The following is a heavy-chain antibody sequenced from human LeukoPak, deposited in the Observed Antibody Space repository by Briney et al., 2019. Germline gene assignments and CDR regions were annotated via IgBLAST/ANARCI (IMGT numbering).Heavy chain of an antibody. Sequence: GGSLRLSCAASGFTVSSNYMSWVRQAPGKGLEWVSVIYSGGSTYYADSVKGRFTISRDNSKNTLYLQMNSLRAEGTAVYYCARDRLLNYYFDYWGQGTLVTVSS. J-gene: IGHJ4*02. CDR1: GFTVSSNY. CDR3: ARDRLLNYYFDY. CDR2: IYSGGST. V-gene: IGHV3-66*02.